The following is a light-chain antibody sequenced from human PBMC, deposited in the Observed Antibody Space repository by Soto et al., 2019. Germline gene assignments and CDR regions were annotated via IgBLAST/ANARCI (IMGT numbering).Light chain of an antibody. V-gene: IGLV1-40*01. CDR1: SSNIGAGSD. Sequence: QSVLTQPPSVSGAPGQRVTISCTGSSSNIGAGSDVHLYQQLPGTAPKLLIYGNSNRPSGVPDRFSGSKSGTSASLAITGLQAEDEAEYYRQSYDSSLSGWVFGGGTQLTVL. CDR2: GNS. J-gene: IGLJ3*02. CDR3: QSYDSSLSGWV.